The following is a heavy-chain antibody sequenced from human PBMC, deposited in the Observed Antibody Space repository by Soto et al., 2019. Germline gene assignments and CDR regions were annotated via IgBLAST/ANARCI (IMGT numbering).Heavy chain of an antibody. Sequence: QVQLVQSGAEVKKPGASVKVSCKASGYTFTSYSISWVRQAPGQGLEWMGWISVYNGNTKYAQDFQGRVNMTTDTSTDPAYMERRSLRYDDTAVDYGARAGVEVNTGISGYWGQRTLVAFS. CDR2: ISVYNGNT. V-gene: IGHV1-18*01. CDR1: GYTFTSYS. D-gene: IGHD4-4*01. J-gene: IGHJ4*02. CDR3: ARAGVEVNTGISGY.